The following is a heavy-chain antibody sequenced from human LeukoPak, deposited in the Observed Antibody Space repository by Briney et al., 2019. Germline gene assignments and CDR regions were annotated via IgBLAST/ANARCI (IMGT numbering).Heavy chain of an antibody. V-gene: IGHV3-23*01. CDR1: GFTFSSYA. D-gene: IGHD6-19*01. CDR2: ISGSGGST. Sequence: PGGSLRLSCAASGFTFSSYAMSWVRQAPGKGLEWVSAISGSGGSTYYADSVKGRFTISRDNSKNTLYLQMGSVREEDMAVYYCARTEQWLATGGWYWFDPWGQGTLVTVSS. J-gene: IGHJ5*02. CDR3: ARTEQWLATGGWYWFDP.